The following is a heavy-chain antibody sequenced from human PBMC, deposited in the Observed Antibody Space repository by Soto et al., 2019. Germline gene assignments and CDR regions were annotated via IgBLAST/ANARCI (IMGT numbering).Heavy chain of an antibody. CDR3: ARESDSKGPNWFDP. CDR1: GGSISSGGYY. Sequence: KPSETLSLTCTVSGGSISSGGYYWSWIRQHPGKGLEWIGYIYYSGSTYYNPSLKSRVTISVDTSKNQFSLKLSSVTAADTAVYYCARESDSKGPNWFDPWGQGTLVTVSS. V-gene: IGHV4-31*03. D-gene: IGHD5-18*01. J-gene: IGHJ5*02. CDR2: IYYSGST.